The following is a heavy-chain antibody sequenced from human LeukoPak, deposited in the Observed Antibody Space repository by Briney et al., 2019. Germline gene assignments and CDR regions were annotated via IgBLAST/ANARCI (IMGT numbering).Heavy chain of an antibody. CDR1: GFTFSSYW. CDR2: IKQDGSEK. D-gene: IGHD5-12*01. V-gene: IGHV3-7*01. J-gene: IGHJ3*02. Sequence: QPGGSLRLSCAASGFTFSSYWMSWVRQAPGKGLEWVANIKQDGSEKYYVDSVKGRFTISRDNAKNSLYLQMNSLRAEDTAVYYCARDRVATISWRYSFGAFDIWGQGTMVTVSS. CDR3: ARDRVATISWRYSFGAFDI.